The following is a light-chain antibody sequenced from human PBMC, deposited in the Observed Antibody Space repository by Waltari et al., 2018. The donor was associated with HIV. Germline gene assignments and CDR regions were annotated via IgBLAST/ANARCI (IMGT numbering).Light chain of an antibody. J-gene: IGLJ3*02. CDR2: RNN. CDR3: AAWDNSLGAWL. Sequence: QAGLTQPPSLSKGLRQTATLTCTGNSHHVGNDREACLQPLQGHPPKLLFYRNNNRPSGISERLSASRSGNTASLTITGLQPEDEADYYCAAWDNSLGAWLFGGGTKLTVL. CDR1: SHHVGNDR. V-gene: IGLV10-54*01.